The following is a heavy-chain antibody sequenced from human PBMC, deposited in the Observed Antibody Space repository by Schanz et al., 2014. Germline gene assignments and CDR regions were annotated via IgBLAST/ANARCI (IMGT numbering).Heavy chain of an antibody. CDR3: AKRNHDMQSLPLDY. CDR2: INGNGGIT. CDR1: GFTFSTYA. Sequence: EVQLLESGGTVVQPGGSLRVSCAASGFTFSTYAMSWVRQAPGKGLEWVSAINGNGGITYYADPVKGRFTISRDNSKNTLYLQMNSLSAEDTAVYYCAKRNHDMQSLPLDYWGQGTLVIVSS. J-gene: IGHJ4*02. V-gene: IGHV3-23*01. D-gene: IGHD3-9*01.